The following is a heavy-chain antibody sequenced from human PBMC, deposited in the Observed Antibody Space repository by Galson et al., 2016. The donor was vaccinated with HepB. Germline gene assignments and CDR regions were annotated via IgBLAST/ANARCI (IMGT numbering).Heavy chain of an antibody. Sequence: SLRLSCAASGFSLRTYGMHWVRQAPGKGLEWVAVISNDGSNKYYVDSVKGRFTISRDKSKNTLYLQVNSLRAEDTAVYYCAKDLVAGAVDDGMDVWGQGTTVTVSS. D-gene: IGHD6-19*01. V-gene: IGHV3-30*18. CDR1: GFSLRTYG. CDR3: AKDLVAGAVDDGMDV. J-gene: IGHJ6*02. CDR2: ISNDGSNK.